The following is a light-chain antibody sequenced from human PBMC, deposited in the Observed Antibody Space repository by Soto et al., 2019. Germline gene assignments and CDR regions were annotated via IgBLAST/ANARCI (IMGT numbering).Light chain of an antibody. Sequence: QSVLTQPPSVSGAPGQRVTISCTGSSSNIGAGYDVHWYQQLPGTAPKLLIYGNNNRPSWVHDRFSGSKACTSASLAITGLLAEDEADYYGQSEYRGRSGGDVFGTGTQLTVL. CDR1: SSNIGAGYD. J-gene: IGLJ1*01. CDR3: QSEYRGRSGGDV. CDR2: GNN. V-gene: IGLV1-40*01.